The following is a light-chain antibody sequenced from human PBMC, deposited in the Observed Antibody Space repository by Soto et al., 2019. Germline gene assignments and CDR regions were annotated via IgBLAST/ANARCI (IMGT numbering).Light chain of an antibody. CDR2: DVS. J-gene: IGLJ2*01. Sequence: QSALTQPPSVSGSPGQSVAVSCTGTSSDIGGYNYVSWYQQHPGRAPKLLIYDVSERPSGVPDCFSGSKSGYTASLTISGLQAEDEADYYCCSYAGTNILIFGGGTKLTVL. CDR3: CSYAGTNILI. CDR1: SSDIGGYNY. V-gene: IGLV2-11*01.